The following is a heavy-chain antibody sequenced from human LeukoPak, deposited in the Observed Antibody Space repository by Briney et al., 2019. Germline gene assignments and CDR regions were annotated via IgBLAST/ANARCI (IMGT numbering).Heavy chain of an antibody. CDR2: INPNSGDT. D-gene: IGHD5-12*01. Sequence: ASVKVSCESSGYTFSDYYIHWIRAAPGQGLEWVGGINPNSGDTDYAQKFQGRVTMTRDTSISTAYMELARLRSDDTAVYYCAREGGTGWLRLYYYYYYYMDVWGKGTTVTVSS. CDR3: AREGGTGWLRLYYYYYYYMDV. J-gene: IGHJ6*03. V-gene: IGHV1-2*02. CDR1: GYTFSDYY.